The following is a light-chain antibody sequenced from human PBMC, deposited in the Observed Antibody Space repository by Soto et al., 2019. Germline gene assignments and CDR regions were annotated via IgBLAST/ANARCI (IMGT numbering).Light chain of an antibody. CDR1: QSLSSSQ. J-gene: IGKJ5*01. V-gene: IGKV3D-20*02. Sequence: EIVLTQSPGTLSLSPGERATLSCRASQSLSSSQLAWYQQKPGQAPRLLIHDASSRATGISDRFTGSGSGTDFTLTITTLEPEDFAVYYCQQRSNWPPAITFGQGTRLEI. CDR2: DAS. CDR3: QQRSNWPPAIT.